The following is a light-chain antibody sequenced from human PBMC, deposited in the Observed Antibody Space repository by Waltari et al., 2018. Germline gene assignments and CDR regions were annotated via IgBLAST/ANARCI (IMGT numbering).Light chain of an antibody. CDR2: GSS. CDR3: QQYGSSIMYT. J-gene: IGKJ2*01. V-gene: IGKV3-20*01. Sequence: VLTQSPGTLSLSPGETATLSCRASQTITKRYFAWYQQKPGQAPRLLIYGSSSRAAGVPDRFSGSRSGTDFTLTISRLEPDDFAVYFCQQYGSSIMYTFGQGTKLEIK. CDR1: QTITKRY.